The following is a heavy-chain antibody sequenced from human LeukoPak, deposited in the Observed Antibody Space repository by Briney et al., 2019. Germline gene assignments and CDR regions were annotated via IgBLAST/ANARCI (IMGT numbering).Heavy chain of an antibody. CDR1: GFTFSNSA. D-gene: IGHD2/OR15-2a*01. CDR3: AREIDYYYMDV. V-gene: IGHV3-23*01. CDR2: ISGGGGST. Sequence: GGSLRLSCAASGFTFSNSAMSWVRQAPGKGLEWVSTISGGGGSTYYADSVKGRFTISRDNSKNTLYLQMNSLRAEDTAVYYCAREIDYYYMDVWGKGTTVTISS. J-gene: IGHJ6*03.